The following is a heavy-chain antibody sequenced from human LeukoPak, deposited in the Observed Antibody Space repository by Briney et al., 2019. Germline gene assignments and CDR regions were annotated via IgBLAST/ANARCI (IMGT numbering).Heavy chain of an antibody. CDR3: ARHYGSSWYSIKTGWFDP. CDR2: IYYSGST. Sequence: SETLSLTCTVSGGSISSYYWSWIRQPPGKGLEWIGYIYYSGSTNYNPSLKSRVTISVDTSKNQFSLKLSSVTAADTAVYYCARHYGSSWYSIKTGWFDPWGQGTMVTVSP. CDR1: GGSISSYY. J-gene: IGHJ3*01. V-gene: IGHV4-59*08. D-gene: IGHD6-13*01.